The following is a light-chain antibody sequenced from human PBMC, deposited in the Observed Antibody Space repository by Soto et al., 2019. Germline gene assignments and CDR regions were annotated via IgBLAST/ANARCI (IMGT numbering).Light chain of an antibody. CDR3: QQYESTPPT. CDR1: QSVLYSSNNKNY. CDR2: WAS. V-gene: IGKV4-1*01. J-gene: IGKJ2*01. Sequence: DIVMTQSPDSLAVSLAERATINCKSSQSVLYSSNNKNYLAWYQQRPGQPPKLLIYWASTRDSGVPDRFSGSGSGTDFTLTITSLQAEDVAVYYCQQYESTPPTFGQGTKLEIK.